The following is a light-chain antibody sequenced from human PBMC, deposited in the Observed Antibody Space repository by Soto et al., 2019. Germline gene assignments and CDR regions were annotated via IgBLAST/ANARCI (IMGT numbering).Light chain of an antibody. CDR2: LNNDGSH. CDR1: RRHSRYA. CDR3: QTWGTGFQV. J-gene: IGLJ2*01. V-gene: IGLV4-69*01. Sequence: QPVLTQSPSSSASLGASGKLTCTLSRRHSRYAIAWHQKQPGKGPRYLMDLNNDGSHTKGDGIPDRFSGSSSGAERYLIISSLQSEDEADYYCQTWGTGFQVFGGGTKLTVL.